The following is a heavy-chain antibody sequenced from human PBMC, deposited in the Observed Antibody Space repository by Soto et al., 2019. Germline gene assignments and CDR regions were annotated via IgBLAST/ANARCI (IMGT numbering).Heavy chain of an antibody. CDR1: GFAFSSYA. Sequence: GGSLRLSCAASGFAFSSYAMHWVRQAPGKGLEWVAVISYDGSNKYYADSVKGRFTISRDNSKNTLYLQMNSLRAEDTAVYYCARDLLRASAYYYYGMDVWGQGTTVTVSS. J-gene: IGHJ6*02. CDR3: ARDLLRASAYYYYGMDV. V-gene: IGHV3-30-3*01. CDR2: ISYDGSNK.